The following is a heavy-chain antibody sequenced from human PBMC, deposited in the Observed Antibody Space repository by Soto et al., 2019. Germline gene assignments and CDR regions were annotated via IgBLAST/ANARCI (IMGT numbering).Heavy chain of an antibody. CDR1: GFTFSSYA. D-gene: IGHD6-19*01. Sequence: EVQLLESGGGLVQPGGSLRLSCAASGFTFSSYAMSWVRQAPGKGLDWVSAISVSVGSTYYADSVKGRFNISRDNSKNTLYLQMNSLRAEDTAVYYCAKVERAVAGIIDWGQGTLVTVSS. CDR2: ISVSVGST. J-gene: IGHJ4*02. CDR3: AKVERAVAGIID. V-gene: IGHV3-23*01.